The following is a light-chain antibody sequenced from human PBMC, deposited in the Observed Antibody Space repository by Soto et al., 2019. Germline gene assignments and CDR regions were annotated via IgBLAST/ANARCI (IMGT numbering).Light chain of an antibody. CDR3: QQRSSSVT. V-gene: IGKV3-11*01. CDR2: DAS. CDR1: QGINTY. J-gene: IGKJ5*01. Sequence: EIVLTQSPATLSLSPGESATLSCRASQGINTYLAWYQQKPGQAPRLLIYDASNRATGIPARFSGSGSGTDFTLTVSSLEPEDFAVYYGQQRSSSVTFGQGTRLEI.